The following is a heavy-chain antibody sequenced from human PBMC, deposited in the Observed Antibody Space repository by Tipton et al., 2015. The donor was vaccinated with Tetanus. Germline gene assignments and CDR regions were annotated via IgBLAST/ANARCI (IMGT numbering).Heavy chain of an antibody. CDR2: IYYSGNT. J-gene: IGHJ4*02. Sequence: LSLTCAVYGGAFSGHYWTWIRQAPGKGLEWIGYIYYSGNTHYNPSLKSRIAISIDLSKNQFSLNLNSVTAADTAVYYCARLREIVRRSGWAFDYWGQGILVSVAS. CDR3: ARLREIVRRSGWAFDY. CDR1: GGAFSGHY. D-gene: IGHD5-12*01. V-gene: IGHV4-34*09.